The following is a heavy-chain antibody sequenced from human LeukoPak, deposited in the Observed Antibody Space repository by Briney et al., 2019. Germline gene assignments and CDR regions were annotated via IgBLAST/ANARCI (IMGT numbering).Heavy chain of an antibody. D-gene: IGHD4-17*01. V-gene: IGHV6-1*01. CDR3: ARDTFYGDYVFYYYGMDV. CDR1: GDSVSSNSAA. CDR2: TYYRSKWSH. J-gene: IGHJ6*02. Sequence: SQTLSLTCAISGDSVSSNSAAWNWIRQSPSRGLEWLGRTYYRSKWSHDYAVSVKSRITINPDTSKNQFSLQLNSVTPEDTAVYYCARDTFYGDYVFYYYGMDVWGQGTTATVSS.